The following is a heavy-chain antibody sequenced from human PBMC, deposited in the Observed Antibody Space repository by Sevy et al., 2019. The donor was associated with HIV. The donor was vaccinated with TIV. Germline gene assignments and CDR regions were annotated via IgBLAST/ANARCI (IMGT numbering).Heavy chain of an antibody. CDR2: TSAYNGNT. CDR1: GYTVTSYG. J-gene: IGHJ3*02. Sequence: ASVKVSCKASGYTVTSYGISWVRQAPGQGLEWMGWTSAYNGNTNYAQKLQGRVTMTTDTSTSTAYMELRSLRSDDTAVYYCARMREKYYYDSSGYYDAFDIWGQGTMVTVSS. V-gene: IGHV1-18*01. D-gene: IGHD3-22*01. CDR3: ARMREKYYYDSSGYYDAFDI.